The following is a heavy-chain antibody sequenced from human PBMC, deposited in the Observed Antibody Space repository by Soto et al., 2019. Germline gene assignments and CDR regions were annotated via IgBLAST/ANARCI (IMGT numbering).Heavy chain of an antibody. CDR3: AKHLYGHYGVDY. Sequence: EVQLLESGGGLVQPGGSLRLSCAASGFTFSSYAMSWVRQAPGKGLEWVSTINGGGGSTYDADSVRGRFTISRDNSKDMLNLQMNSLRAEDTAVYYCAKHLYGHYGVDYWGQGALVTVSS. D-gene: IGHD4-17*01. CDR2: INGGGGST. J-gene: IGHJ4*02. CDR1: GFTFSSYA. V-gene: IGHV3-23*01.